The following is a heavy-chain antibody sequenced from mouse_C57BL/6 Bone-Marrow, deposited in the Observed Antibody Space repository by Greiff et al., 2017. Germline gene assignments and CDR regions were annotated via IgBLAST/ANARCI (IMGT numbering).Heavy chain of an antibody. V-gene: IGHV3-6*01. CDR1: GYSITSGYY. Sequence: EVKLMESGPGLVKPSQSLSLTCSVTGYSITSGYYWNWIRQFPGNKLEWMGYISYDGSNNYNPSLKNRISITRDTSKNQFFLKLNSVTTEDTATYYCAKSLYEYDDAMDYWGQGTSVTVSS. CDR2: ISYDGSN. CDR3: AKSLYEYDDAMDY. D-gene: IGHD2-4*01. J-gene: IGHJ4*01.